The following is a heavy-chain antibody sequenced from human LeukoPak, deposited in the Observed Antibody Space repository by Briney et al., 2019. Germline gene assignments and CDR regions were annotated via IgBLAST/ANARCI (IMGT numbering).Heavy chain of an antibody. CDR2: VNLQDSN. CDR1: VHSIYITNY. CDR3: SREGGPYRPLDY. D-gene: IGHD1-26*01. J-gene: IGHJ4*02. Sequence: SVTLSLPCSVSVHSIYITNYWTPARQPPGKGLDWIGEVNLQDSNNHNPSVMARLAISIDISENHISLYLTTVTAADAAVYFCSREGGPYRPLDYSGQGTLVTVSS. V-gene: IGHV4-4*02.